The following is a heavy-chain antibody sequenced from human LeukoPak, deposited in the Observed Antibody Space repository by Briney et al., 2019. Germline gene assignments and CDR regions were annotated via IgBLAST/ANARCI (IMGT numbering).Heavy chain of an antibody. J-gene: IGHJ4*02. CDR3: ARGRGGNSGDY. D-gene: IGHD4-23*01. V-gene: IGHV4-34*01. CDR1: GGSFSGYY. CDR2: INHSGST. Sequence: SETLSLTCAVYGGSFSGYYWSWIRQPPGKGLEWIGEINHSGSTNYNPSLKSRVTISLDTSKKQFSLKLSSVTAADTGVYYCARGRGGNSGDYWGQGTLVTVSS.